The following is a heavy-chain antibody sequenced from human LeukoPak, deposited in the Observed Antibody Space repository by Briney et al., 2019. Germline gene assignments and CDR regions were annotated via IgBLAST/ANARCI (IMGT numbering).Heavy chain of an antibody. CDR1: GFTFSTYG. V-gene: IGHV3-30*02. J-gene: IGHJ4*02. CDR2: IRYDGSNK. CDR3: AKDKDPWKSTAISDFDY. Sequence: GGSLRLSCAASGFTFSTYGMHWVRQAPGKGLERVAFIRYDGSNKYYADSVKGRFTISRDNSKNTLYLQMNSLRGEDTAVYFCAKDKDPWKSTAISDFDYWGQGTLVTASS. D-gene: IGHD1-1*01.